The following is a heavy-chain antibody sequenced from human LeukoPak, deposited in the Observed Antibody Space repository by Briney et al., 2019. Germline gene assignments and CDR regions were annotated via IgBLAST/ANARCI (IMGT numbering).Heavy chain of an antibody. CDR1: GFTFSSYG. J-gene: IGHJ3*02. V-gene: IGHV3-30*02. D-gene: IGHD1-26*01. CDR3: AKEAEGRYSGSYLAFDI. CDR2: IWYGGSNK. Sequence: GGSLRLSCAASGFTFSSYGMHWVRQAPGKGLEWVAVIWYGGSNKYYADSVKGRFTISRDNSKNTLYLQMNSLRAEDTAVYYCAKEAEGRYSGSYLAFDIWGQGTMVTVSS.